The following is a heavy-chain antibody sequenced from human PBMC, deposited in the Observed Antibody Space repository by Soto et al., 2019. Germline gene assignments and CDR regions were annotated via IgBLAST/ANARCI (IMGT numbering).Heavy chain of an antibody. CDR1: GYTFISHS. CDR3: ARGAFCGGAPGCRDMDV. Sequence: QIQLVQSGGEVKKPGASVKVSCRSSGYTFISHSITWVRQAPGQGLEWMGRISAYNGNTNYAQKLQGRVTTTTDTSTNTAYMELRSLRSDDTAVYYCARGAFCGGAPGCRDMDVWGQGTTVTVSS. CDR2: ISAYNGNT. V-gene: IGHV1-18*01. J-gene: IGHJ6*02. D-gene: IGHD2-21*01.